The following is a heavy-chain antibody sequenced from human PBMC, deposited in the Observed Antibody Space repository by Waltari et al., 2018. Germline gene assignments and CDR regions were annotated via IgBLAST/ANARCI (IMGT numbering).Heavy chain of an antibody. J-gene: IGHJ4*02. V-gene: IGHV1-69*05. CDR1: GGTFSRKS. D-gene: IGHD5-12*01. Sequence: QVQLVESGAELKKHVSSVKVSCKAPGGTFSRKSISWVRQAPGQGFEWMGEITPICGTTNATQKFQGRLPITTDGSATTAHMELTSLTADDTAFYYCARLRSGYDLALGFWGQGTRVTVAS. CDR3: ARLRSGYDLALGF. CDR2: ITPICGTT.